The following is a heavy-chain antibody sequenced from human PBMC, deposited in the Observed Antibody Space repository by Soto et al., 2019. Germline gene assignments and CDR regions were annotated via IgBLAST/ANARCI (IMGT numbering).Heavy chain of an antibody. Sequence: EVQLLESGGGLVQPGGSLRLSCAASGFTFINNAMTWVRQAPGKGLEWVSSLTGSGGATYYSDSVKGRFTISRDNSKNTVYLQMNNLRADDTAMYYCASPANGFVYDAFDTWGQGTMVTVSS. CDR3: ASPANGFVYDAFDT. V-gene: IGHV3-23*01. J-gene: IGHJ3*02. CDR2: LTGSGGAT. D-gene: IGHD3-16*01. CDR1: GFTFINNA.